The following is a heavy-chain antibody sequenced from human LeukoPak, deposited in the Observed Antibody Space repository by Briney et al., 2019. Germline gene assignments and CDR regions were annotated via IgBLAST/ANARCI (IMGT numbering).Heavy chain of an antibody. CDR2: IIPIFGTA. J-gene: IGHJ4*02. V-gene: IGHV1-69*05. Sequence: ASVKVSCKASGGTFSSYAISWVRQAPGQGLEWMGRIIPIFGTANYPQKFQGRVTITTDESTSTAYMELSSLRCEDMAVYYCARDLDGLGSFVFWGQGTLVTVSS. CDR3: ARDLDGLGSFVF. CDR1: GGTFSSYA. D-gene: IGHD1-1*01.